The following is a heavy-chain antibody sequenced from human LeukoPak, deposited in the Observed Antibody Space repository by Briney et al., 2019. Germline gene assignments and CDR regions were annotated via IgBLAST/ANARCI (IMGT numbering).Heavy chain of an antibody. CDR2: IIPIFGTA. CDR1: GGTFISYA. Sequence: SVKVSCKASGGTFISYAISWVRQAPGQGLEWMGGIIPIFGTANYAQKFQGRVTITADESTSTAYMELSSLRSEDTAVYYCAKEKYGDYVGYYYYGMDVWGQGTTVTVSS. V-gene: IGHV1-69*13. J-gene: IGHJ6*02. CDR3: AKEKYGDYVGYYYYGMDV. D-gene: IGHD4-17*01.